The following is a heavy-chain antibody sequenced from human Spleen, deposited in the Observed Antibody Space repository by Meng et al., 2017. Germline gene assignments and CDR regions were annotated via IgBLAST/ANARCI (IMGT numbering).Heavy chain of an antibody. J-gene: IGHJ6*01. V-gene: IGHV1-69*05. CDR1: GGIFSNSV. D-gene: IGHD2-2*01. Sequence: SVKVSCKAPGGIFSNSVVGWVRQAPGQGLEWMGGINGVFGTTNYAQKFQGRVTITTDESTSTVYMELARLTSEDTAVYFCARVPTGGRVVPAAKYYYYYGMDVWGQGTTVTVSS. CDR2: INGVFGTT. CDR3: ARVPTGGRVVPAAKYYYYYGMDV.